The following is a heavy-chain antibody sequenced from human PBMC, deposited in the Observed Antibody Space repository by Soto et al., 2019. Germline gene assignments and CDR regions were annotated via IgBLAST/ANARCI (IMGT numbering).Heavy chain of an antibody. V-gene: IGHV3-21*01. J-gene: IGHJ4*02. D-gene: IGHD1-1*01. Sequence: EVQVVESGGGLVKPGGSLRLSCAVSGFTFSTCTMNWVRQAPGKGLEWVASIRSSDSTYYADSVEGRFTISRDNARNSLYLQMSSLRAEDTAVYYCSREVQPVVRREYDYWGQGTLVTVSS. CDR2: IRSSDST. CDR1: GFTFSTCT. CDR3: SREVQPVVRREYDY.